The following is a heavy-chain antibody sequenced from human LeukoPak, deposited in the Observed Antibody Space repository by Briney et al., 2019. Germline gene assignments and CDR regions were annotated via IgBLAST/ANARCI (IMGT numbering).Heavy chain of an antibody. CDR3: ASGYCSSTSCYYYYGMDV. D-gene: IGHD2-2*01. Sequence: ASVKVSCKASGGTFSSYAISWVRQAPGQGLEWMGRIIPILGIANYAQKFQGRVTITADKSTSTAYMELSGLRSEDTAVYYCASGYCSSTSCYYYYGMDVWGQGTTVTVSS. J-gene: IGHJ6*02. CDR1: GGTFSSYA. V-gene: IGHV1-69*04. CDR2: IIPILGIA.